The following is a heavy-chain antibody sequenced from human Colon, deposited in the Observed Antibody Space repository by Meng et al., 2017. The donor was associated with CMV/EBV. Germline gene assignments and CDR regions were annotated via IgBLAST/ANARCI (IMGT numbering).Heavy chain of an antibody. CDR3: AKEGKDSNYVYYFDH. D-gene: IGHD4-11*01. Sequence: GGSLRLSCAASGFTFSNYAMNWVRQAPGKGLEWVSTISGSGGSRFYTDSVQGRFTISRDNSDNSLYLQMNSLRDDDTAVYYCAKEGKDSNYVYYFDHWSQGTLVTVSS. CDR1: GFTFSNYA. CDR2: ISGSGGSR. V-gene: IGHV3-23*01. J-gene: IGHJ4*02.